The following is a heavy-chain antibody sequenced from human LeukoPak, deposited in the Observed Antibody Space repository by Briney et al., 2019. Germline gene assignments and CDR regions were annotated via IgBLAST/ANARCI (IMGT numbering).Heavy chain of an antibody. V-gene: IGHV4-59*08. Sequence: SETLSLTCTVSGGSTGTYYWSWVRQSPGTGLEWIGYIYVTGTRYNPYLQSRVTISVDRSRNQFFLKMTSVTAADTAVYYCARHIGGGIEDMDVWGRGTKVTVSS. CDR1: GGSTGTYY. J-gene: IGHJ6*03. D-gene: IGHD3-16*02. CDR2: IYVTGT. CDR3: ARHIGGGIEDMDV.